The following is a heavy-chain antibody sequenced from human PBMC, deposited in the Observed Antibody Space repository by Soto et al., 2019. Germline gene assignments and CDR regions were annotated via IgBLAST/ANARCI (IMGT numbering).Heavy chain of an antibody. CDR1: GYTFTSYA. CDR2: INAGNGNT. V-gene: IGHV1-3*01. D-gene: IGHD3-3*01. Sequence: QVQLVQSGAEVKKPGASVKVSCKASGYTFTSYAMHWVRQAPGQRLEWMGWINAGNGNTKYSQKFQGRVTITRDTSASTAYMELSSLRSEDTAVYYCARDRGLLEWLLIEDYYYYMYVWGKGTTVTVSS. CDR3: ARDRGLLEWLLIEDYYYYMYV. J-gene: IGHJ6*03.